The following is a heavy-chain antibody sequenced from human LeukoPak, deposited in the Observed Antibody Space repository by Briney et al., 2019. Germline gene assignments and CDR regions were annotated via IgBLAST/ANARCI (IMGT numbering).Heavy chain of an antibody. Sequence: GGSLRLSCAASGFTFSTYAMAWVRRAPGKVLEWVSAFSNSGETHYADSVKGRFTISRDNSKYTLYLQMNSLRADDTALYYCAKDLRLSVGTSPFDYWGQGTLVTVSS. D-gene: IGHD4-23*01. CDR3: AKDLRLSVGTSPFDY. V-gene: IGHV3-23*01. J-gene: IGHJ4*02. CDR2: FSNSGET. CDR1: GFTFSTYA.